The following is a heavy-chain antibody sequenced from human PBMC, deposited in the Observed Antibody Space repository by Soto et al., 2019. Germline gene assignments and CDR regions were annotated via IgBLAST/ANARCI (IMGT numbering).Heavy chain of an antibody. Sequence: TSETLSLTCAVYGGSFSGYYWSWIRQPPGKGLEWIGEINHSGSTNYNPSLKSRVTISVDTSKNQFSLKLSSVTAADTAVYYCARGRLAAAGQHYCMDVWGQGTTVTVSS. D-gene: IGHD6-13*01. V-gene: IGHV4-34*01. CDR2: INHSGST. J-gene: IGHJ6*02. CDR3: ARGRLAAAGQHYCMDV. CDR1: GGSFSGYY.